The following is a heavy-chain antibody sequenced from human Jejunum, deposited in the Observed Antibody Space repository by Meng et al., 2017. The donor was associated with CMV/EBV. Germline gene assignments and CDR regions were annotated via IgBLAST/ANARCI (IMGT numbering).Heavy chain of an antibody. Sequence: LTCTVSGGSLSAYYWHWIRQPPGRGLEWIGYVSYSGYTSYNPSLKSRVTISGDTSKNQFFLQLTSVTAADTAVYYCAREYSSSDYWGQGKLVTVSS. D-gene: IGHD5-18*01. V-gene: IGHV4-59*01. J-gene: IGHJ4*02. CDR3: AREYSSSDY. CDR2: VSYSGYT. CDR1: GGSLSAYY.